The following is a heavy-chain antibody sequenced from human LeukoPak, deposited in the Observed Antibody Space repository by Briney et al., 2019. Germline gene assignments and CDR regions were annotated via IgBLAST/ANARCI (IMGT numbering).Heavy chain of an antibody. J-gene: IGHJ1*01. Sequence: TSETLSLTCAVSGYSISSGYYRSWIRQPPGKGLEWIGYIYYSGSTNYNPSLKSRVTISVDTSKNQCSLKLSSVTAADTAVYYCARGGYYDFWSGFGINHAEYFQHWGQGTLVTVSS. CDR1: GYSISSGYY. CDR3: ARGGYYDFWSGFGINHAEYFQH. D-gene: IGHD3-3*01. CDR2: IYYSGST. V-gene: IGHV4-61*01.